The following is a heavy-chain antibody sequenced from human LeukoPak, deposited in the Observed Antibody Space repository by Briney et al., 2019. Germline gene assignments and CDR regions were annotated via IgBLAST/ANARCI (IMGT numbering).Heavy chain of an antibody. Sequence: GGSLRLSCAASGFTFSSYAMSWVRQAPGKGLEWVSAISGSGGSTYYADSVKGRFTISRDNSKNTLYLQMNTLRAEDTAIYYCAKDRTVGASYWYFDLWGRGTLVTVSS. D-gene: IGHD1-26*01. CDR3: AKDRTVGASYWYFDL. V-gene: IGHV3-23*01. J-gene: IGHJ2*01. CDR1: GFTFSSYA. CDR2: ISGSGGST.